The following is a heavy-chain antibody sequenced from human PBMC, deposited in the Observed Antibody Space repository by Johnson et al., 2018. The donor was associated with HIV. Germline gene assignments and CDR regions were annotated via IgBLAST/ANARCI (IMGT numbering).Heavy chain of an antibody. D-gene: IGHD6-19*01. Sequence: QVQLVESGGGVVQPGRSLRLSCVGSGFTLTTYAMHWVRQAPGKGLEWVAVISSDGNNKYYADSVKGRFTISRDNSMNTLYLQMNSLRAEDTAVYYCAKDLEEGQQWLIGAFDIWGQGTMVTVSS. J-gene: IGHJ3*02. V-gene: IGHV3-30*18. CDR3: AKDLEEGQQWLIGAFDI. CDR2: ISSDGNNK. CDR1: GFTLTTYA.